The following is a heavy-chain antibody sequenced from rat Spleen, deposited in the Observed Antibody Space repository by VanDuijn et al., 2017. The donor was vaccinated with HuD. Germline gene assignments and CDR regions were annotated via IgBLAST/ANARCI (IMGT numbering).Heavy chain of an antibody. V-gene: IGHV2-32*01. CDR3: ARDRPDGSYYPYVMDA. CDR2: MWSDGDT. Sequence: QVQLKESGPGLVQPSQTLSLTCTVSGFSLTSYHVHWVRQPPGKGLEWMGMMWSDGDTSYNSALKSRLSISRDTSKSQVFLQMNSLQTEDTATYYCARDRPDGSYYPYVMDAWGQGASVTVSS. J-gene: IGHJ4*01. D-gene: IGHD1-12*02. CDR1: GFSLTSYH.